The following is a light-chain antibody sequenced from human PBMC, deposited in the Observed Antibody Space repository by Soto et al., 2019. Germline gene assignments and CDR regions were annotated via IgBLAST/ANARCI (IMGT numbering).Light chain of an antibody. V-gene: IGKV1-39*01. CDR2: AAS. Sequence: PTFLSFSRRNSITITCPESQSISNYLNWYQQKPGKAANLLIYAASSLQSGVQSRFSASGSGTDFTLTISRLQPEDFAPYYCQQSDSITSLTFGQGSLLEIK. CDR1: QSISNY. J-gene: IGKJ5*01. CDR3: QQSDSITSLT.